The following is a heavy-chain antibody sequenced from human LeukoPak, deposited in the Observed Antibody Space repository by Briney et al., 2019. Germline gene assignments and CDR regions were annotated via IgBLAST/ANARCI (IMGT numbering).Heavy chain of an antibody. J-gene: IGHJ6*03. CDR3: ARGGGDLSGYSYYYYYYMDV. CDR1: GFTFSDYY. Sequence: GGSLRLSCAASGFTFSDYYMSWIRQAPGKGLEWVSYISSSGSTIYYADSVKGRFTISRDNAKNSLYLQMNSLRAEDTAVYYCARGGGDLSGYSYYYYYYMDVWGKGTTVTVSS. V-gene: IGHV3-11*04. D-gene: IGHD3-3*01. CDR2: ISSSGSTI.